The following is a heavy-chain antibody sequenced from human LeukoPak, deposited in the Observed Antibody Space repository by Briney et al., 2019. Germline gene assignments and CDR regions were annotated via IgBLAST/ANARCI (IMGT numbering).Heavy chain of an antibody. Sequence: PGGSLRLSCAASGFTFRTYAMSWVRQAPEGGLEGVSTVSESGGSTYYADSVKGRFTISRDNSKNTLYLQMNSLRAEDTAVYYCERRYQLLSVSWFDPWGQGTLVTVSS. J-gene: IGHJ5*02. CDR2: VSESGGST. V-gene: IGHV3-23*01. CDR3: ERRYQLLSVSWFDP. CDR1: GFTFRTYA. D-gene: IGHD2-2*01.